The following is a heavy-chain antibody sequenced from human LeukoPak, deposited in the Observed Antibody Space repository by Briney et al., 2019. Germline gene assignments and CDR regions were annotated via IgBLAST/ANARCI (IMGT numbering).Heavy chain of an antibody. D-gene: IGHD3-22*01. V-gene: IGHV3-23*01. J-gene: IGHJ5*02. CDR2: ISGSGGNT. CDR3: VLLLYYYDSSGYT. CDR1: GFTFSSYA. Sequence: GGSLRLSCAASGFTFSSYAMSRVRQAPGKGLEWVSTISGSGGNTYYADSVKGRFTISRDNSKNTLYLQMNSLRAEDTAVYYCVLLLYYYDSSGYTWGQGTLVTVSS.